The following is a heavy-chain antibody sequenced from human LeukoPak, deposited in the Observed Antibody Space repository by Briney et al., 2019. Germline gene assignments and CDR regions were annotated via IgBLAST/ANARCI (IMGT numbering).Heavy chain of an antibody. CDR3: ARGDVGAFDL. CDR2: IHSDGSST. Sequence: GGSLRLSCAASGFTFSYYWMHWARQVPGKGLVWVSRIHSDGSSTTYADSVKGRFTISRDNAKNTLYLQMNNLRAEDTAVYYCARGDVGAFDLWGQGTLVTVSS. V-gene: IGHV3-74*01. CDR1: GFTFSYYW. J-gene: IGHJ4*02. D-gene: IGHD1-26*01.